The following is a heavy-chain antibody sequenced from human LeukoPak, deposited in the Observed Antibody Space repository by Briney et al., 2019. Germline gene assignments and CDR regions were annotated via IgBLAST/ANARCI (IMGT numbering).Heavy chain of an antibody. D-gene: IGHD2-21*01. CDR2: MNPNSGNT. CDR3: ARAHIVFDP. J-gene: IGHJ5*02. V-gene: IGHV1-8*02. Sequence: ASVTVSCKTSGYTFTNYGISWVRQAPGQGLEWMGWMNPNSGNTGYAQKFQGRVTMTRNTSINTAYMELSSLRSEDTAVYYCARAHIVFDPWGQGTLVTVSS. CDR1: GYTFTNYG.